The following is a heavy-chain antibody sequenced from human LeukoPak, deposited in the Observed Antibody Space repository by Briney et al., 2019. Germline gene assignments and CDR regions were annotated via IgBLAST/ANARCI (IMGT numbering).Heavy chain of an antibody. Sequence: SQTLSLTCTVSGGSISSGGYYWSWIRQPPGKGLEWIGEINHSGSTNYNPSLKSRVTISVDTSKNQFSLKLSSVTAADTAVYYCAIATAGPFDYWGQGTLVTVSS. CDR2: INHSGST. D-gene: IGHD6-13*01. CDR1: GGSISSGGYY. CDR3: AIATAGPFDY. J-gene: IGHJ4*02. V-gene: IGHV4-31*03.